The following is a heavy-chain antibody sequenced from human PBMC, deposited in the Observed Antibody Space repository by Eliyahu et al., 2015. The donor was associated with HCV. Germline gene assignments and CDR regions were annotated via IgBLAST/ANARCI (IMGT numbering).Heavy chain of an antibody. V-gene: IGHV2-70*04. J-gene: IGHJ6*02. Sequence: QVTLKESGPALVKPTQTLTLTCTFSGFSLSTSGMHMNWIRQPPGKALEWLARIDWDDDKFYSTSLKTRLTISKDTSKNQVVLTMTNMDPVDTATYYCARSQPGLRGMDVWGQGTTVTVSS. CDR3: ARSQPGLRGMDV. CDR1: GFSLSTSGMH. CDR2: IDWDDDK. D-gene: IGHD2-21*01.